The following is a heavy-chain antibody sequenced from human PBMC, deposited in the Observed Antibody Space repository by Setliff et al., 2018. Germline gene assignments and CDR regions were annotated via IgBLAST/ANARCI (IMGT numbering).Heavy chain of an antibody. J-gene: IGHJ4*02. CDR2: VNPGGLTS. CDR1: GYSFTSHY. D-gene: IGHD3-22*01. V-gene: IGHV1-46*01. CDR3: ARINFYVSSGYYYASDY. Sequence: ASVKVSCKTSGYSFTSHYMHWVRQAPGQGLEWMGIVNPGGLTSSSTQKFEGRVTMTRDTSTSTAYMELRSLRSDDTAVYYCARINFYVSSGYYYASDYWGQGTLVTVSS.